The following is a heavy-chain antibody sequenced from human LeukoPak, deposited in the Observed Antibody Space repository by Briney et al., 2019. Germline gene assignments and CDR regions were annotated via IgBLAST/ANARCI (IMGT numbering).Heavy chain of an antibody. CDR1: GGSISIYY. D-gene: IGHD6-13*01. CDR2: IYYSGST. Sequence: SETLSLTCTVSGGSISIYYWSWIRQPPGKGLEWIGYIYYSGSTNYNPSLKSRVTISVDTSKNQFSLKLSSVTAADTAVYYCARTPPSYRPDSSSWFFNWFDPWGQGTLVTVSS. V-gene: IGHV4-59*08. CDR3: ARTPPSYRPDSSSWFFNWFDP. J-gene: IGHJ5*02.